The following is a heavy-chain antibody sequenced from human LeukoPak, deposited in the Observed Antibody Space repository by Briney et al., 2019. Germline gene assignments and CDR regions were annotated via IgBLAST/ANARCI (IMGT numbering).Heavy chain of an antibody. CDR3: ARLQTGYSSGWVFDY. D-gene: IGHD6-19*01. Sequence: SETLSLTCTVSGGSISSYYWSWIRQPAGKGLEWIGRIYTSGSTNYNPSLKSRVTMSVDTSKNQFSLKLSSVTAADTAVYYCARLQTGYSSGWVFDYWGQGTLATVSS. CDR1: GGSISSYY. CDR2: IYTSGST. J-gene: IGHJ4*02. V-gene: IGHV4-4*07.